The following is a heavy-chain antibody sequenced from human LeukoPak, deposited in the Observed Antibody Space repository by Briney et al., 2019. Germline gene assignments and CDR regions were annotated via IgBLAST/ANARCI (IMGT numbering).Heavy chain of an antibody. CDR3: ATLWFGESTNWFDP. CDR2: INPNSGGT. J-gene: IGHJ5*02. Sequence: ASVKVSCKASGYTFTGYYMHWVRQAPGQGLEWMGWINPNSGGTNYAQKFQGRVTMTRDTSISTAYMELSRLRSDDTAVYYCATLWFGESTNWFDPWGQGTLVTVSS. V-gene: IGHV1-2*02. CDR1: GYTFTGYY. D-gene: IGHD3-10*01.